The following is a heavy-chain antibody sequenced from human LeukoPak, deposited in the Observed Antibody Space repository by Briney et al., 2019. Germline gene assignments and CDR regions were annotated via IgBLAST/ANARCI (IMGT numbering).Heavy chain of an antibody. CDR3: ARSGCSTTNCPRNNWLDP. CDR2: IKQDGSQK. Sequence: GGSLRLSCVASGFTFTNYWMNWVRQAPGKGLEWVASIKQDGSQKSYVDSVKGRFTISRDNAKNSLSLQMDSLRGEDTAVYYCARSGCSTTNCPRNNWLDPWGQGTLVTVSS. CDR1: GFTFTNYW. J-gene: IGHJ5*02. D-gene: IGHD2-2*01. V-gene: IGHV3-7*01.